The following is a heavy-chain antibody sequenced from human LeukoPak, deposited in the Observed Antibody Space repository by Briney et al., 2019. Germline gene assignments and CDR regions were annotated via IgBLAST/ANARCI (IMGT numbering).Heavy chain of an antibody. Sequence: GGSLRLSCAASGFTFDDYGMSWVRQAPGKGLEWVSGINWNGGSTGYADSVKGRFTISRDNAKNSLYLQMNSLRAEDTALYYCARDMMGELADPCYFYGMDVWGQGTTVTVSS. CDR3: ARDMMGELADPCYFYGMDV. J-gene: IGHJ6*02. CDR2: INWNGGST. V-gene: IGHV3-20*04. CDR1: GFTFDDYG. D-gene: IGHD1-26*01.